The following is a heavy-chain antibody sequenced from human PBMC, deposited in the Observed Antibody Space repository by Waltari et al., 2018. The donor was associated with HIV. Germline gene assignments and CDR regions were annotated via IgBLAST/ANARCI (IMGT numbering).Heavy chain of an antibody. J-gene: IGHJ5*02. Sequence: EVQLVESGGGWVVPWGSLTLSRAASGFRVSGAALPWVSQASGKGLEWVGRIRGKPNSYATAYAESLKGRFTISRDDSKNTAYLQMNSLKTEDTAVYYCTKSVGDSARGWFDPWGQGTLVTVSS. CDR1: GFRVSGAA. CDR2: IRGKPNSYAT. CDR3: TKSVGDSARGWFDP. D-gene: IGHD4-17*01. V-gene: IGHV3-73*01.